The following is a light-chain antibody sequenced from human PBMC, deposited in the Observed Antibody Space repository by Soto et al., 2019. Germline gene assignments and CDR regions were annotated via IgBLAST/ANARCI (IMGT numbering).Light chain of an antibody. CDR3: SSHTSPSSYV. J-gene: IGLJ1*01. Sequence: QSALTQPASVSGSPGQSITVSCTGTSSDVGGYNSVSWYQQHPGKPPKLIIYEVSNRPSGVSDRFSGSKSGNTASLTISGLQAEDEADYYCSSHTSPSSYVFATGTKVTVL. V-gene: IGLV2-14*03. CDR1: SSDVGGYNS. CDR2: EVS.